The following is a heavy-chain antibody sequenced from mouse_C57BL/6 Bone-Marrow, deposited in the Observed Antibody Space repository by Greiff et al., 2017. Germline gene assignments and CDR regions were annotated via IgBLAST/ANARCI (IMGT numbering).Heavy chain of an antibody. CDR1: GFTFSSYT. D-gene: IGHD1-1*01. CDR3: SRQVTTVLATKYFDV. Sequence: EVKVVESGGGLVKPGGSLKLSCAASGFTFSSYTMSWVRQTPEKRLQWVAAISGGGGNTSYPDSVKGRFTISRDNDKNILYLQMSIRRSEDTALYYCSRQVTTVLATKYFDVWGTGTTVTVSS. J-gene: IGHJ1*03. V-gene: IGHV5-9*01. CDR2: ISGGGGNT.